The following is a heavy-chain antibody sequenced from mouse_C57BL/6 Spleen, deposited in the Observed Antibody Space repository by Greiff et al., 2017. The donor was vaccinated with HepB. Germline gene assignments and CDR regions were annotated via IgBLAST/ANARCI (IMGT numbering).Heavy chain of an antibody. J-gene: IGHJ2*01. CDR3: ARRYYGSSWFDY. D-gene: IGHD1-1*01. CDR1: GFTFSDYG. Sequence: EVMLVESGGGLVKPGGSLKLSCAASGFTFSDYGMHWVRQAPEKGLEWVAYISSGSSTIYYADTVKGRFTISRDNAKNTLFLQMTRLRSEDTAMYYCARRYYGSSWFDYWGQGTTLTVSS. CDR2: ISSGSSTI. V-gene: IGHV5-17*01.